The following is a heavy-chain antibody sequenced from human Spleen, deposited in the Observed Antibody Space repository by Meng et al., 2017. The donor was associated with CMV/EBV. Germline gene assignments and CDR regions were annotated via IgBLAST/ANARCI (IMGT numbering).Heavy chain of an antibody. V-gene: IGHV1-46*01. CDR3: ARDSGPYGIFDY. Sequence: ASVKVSCKASGYTFTSYCMHWVRQAPGQGLEWMGIINPSGGSTSYAQKFQGRVTMTRDTSTSTVYMELSSLRSEDTAVYYCARDSGPYGIFDYWGQGTLVTVSS. J-gene: IGHJ4*02. CDR2: INPSGGST. D-gene: IGHD3-10*01. CDR1: GYTFTSYC.